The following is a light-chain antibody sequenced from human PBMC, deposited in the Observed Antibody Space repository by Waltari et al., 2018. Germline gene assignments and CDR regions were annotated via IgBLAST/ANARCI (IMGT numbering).Light chain of an antibody. CDR3: QKYESLPAT. J-gene: IGKJ1*01. Sequence: EIVLTQSPGTLSLSPGERSTLSCRASQRVSKYLAWYQQKPGQAPRLLNYHASTSATGIPDRVSGSGAGTDFSLTSSRLEPEDFAVYYCQKYESLPATFGQGTKVEIK. CDR2: HAS. CDR1: QRVSKY. V-gene: IGKV3-20*01.